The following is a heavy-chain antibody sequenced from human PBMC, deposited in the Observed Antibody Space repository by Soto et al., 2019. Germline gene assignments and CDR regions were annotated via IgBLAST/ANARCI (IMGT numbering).Heavy chain of an antibody. V-gene: IGHV1-18*01. CDR3: AREPIYFDY. CDR2: ISAYNGNT. Sequence: QVQLVQSGAEVKKPGASVKVSCKASGYTFTSYGISWVRQAPGQGLEWMGWISAYNGNTNYAQKLQGRVTMTTDTTTSPASTELRSLISDDTAVYYWAREPIYFDYWGQGTLVTVSS. CDR1: GYTFTSYG. J-gene: IGHJ4*02.